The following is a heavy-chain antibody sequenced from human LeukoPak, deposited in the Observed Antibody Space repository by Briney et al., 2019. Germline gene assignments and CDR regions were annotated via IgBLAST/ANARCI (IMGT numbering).Heavy chain of an antibody. V-gene: IGHV3-23*01. Sequence: PGGSLRLSCAASGFTFSSSAMSWVRQVPGKGLEWVSGISASGGSSNYADSVRGRFTISRDNSKNTLSLQMSSLRLEDAAVYYCARWRGEYYYDSRGYRGAIDYWGQGALVTVSS. CDR3: ARWRGEYYYDSRGYRGAIDY. CDR1: GFTFSSSA. D-gene: IGHD3-22*01. CDR2: ISASGGSS. J-gene: IGHJ4*02.